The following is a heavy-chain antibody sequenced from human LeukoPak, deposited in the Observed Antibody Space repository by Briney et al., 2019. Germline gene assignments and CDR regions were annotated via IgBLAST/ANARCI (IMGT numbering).Heavy chain of an antibody. CDR2: IYYSGST. J-gene: IGHJ4*02. CDR1: AGSISSYY. D-gene: IGHD6-13*01. Sequence: PSETLSLTCTVSAGSISSYYWSWIRQPPGKGLEWIGYIYYSGSTNYNPSLKSRVTISVDTSKNQFSLKLSSVTAADTAVYYCARGGLAAAGTDFDYWGQGTLVTVSS. V-gene: IGHV4-59*01. CDR3: ARGGLAAAGTDFDY.